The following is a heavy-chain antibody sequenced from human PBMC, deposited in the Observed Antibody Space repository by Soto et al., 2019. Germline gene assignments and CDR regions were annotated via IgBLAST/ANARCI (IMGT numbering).Heavy chain of an antibody. J-gene: IGHJ4*02. CDR3: ARVRYSSSVTDY. D-gene: IGHD6-6*01. CDR1: GGSISSGGYY. V-gene: IGHV4-31*03. Sequence: SETLSLTCTVSGGSISSGGYYWSWIRQHPGKGLEWIGYIYYSGSTYYNPSLKSRVTISVDASKNQFSLKLSSVTAADTAVYYCARVRYSSSVTDYWGQGTLVTVSS. CDR2: IYYSGST.